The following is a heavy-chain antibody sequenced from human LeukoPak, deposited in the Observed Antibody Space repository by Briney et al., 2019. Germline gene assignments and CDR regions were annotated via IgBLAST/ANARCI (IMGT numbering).Heavy chain of an antibody. CDR1: GFSFNNYW. D-gene: IGHD5-12*01. J-gene: IGHJ6*03. CDR2: IHSDGGIT. V-gene: IGHV3-74*01. CDR3: ARGGYGYYYMDV. Sequence: GSLRLSCAGSGFSFNNYWMHWVRQAPGKGLVWVSRIHSDGGITTYADSVKGRFTISKDSARNTLYLEMNSLRAEDTAMYYCARGGYGYYYMDVWGKGTTVTVSS.